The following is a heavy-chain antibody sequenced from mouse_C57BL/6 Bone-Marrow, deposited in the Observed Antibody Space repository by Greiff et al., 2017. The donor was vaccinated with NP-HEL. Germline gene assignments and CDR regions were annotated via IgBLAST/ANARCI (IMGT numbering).Heavy chain of an antibody. Sequence: VQLQQSGAELVRPGTSVKVSCKASGYAFTNYLIEWVKQRPGQGLEWIGVINPGSGGTNYNEKFKGKATLTADKSSSTAYMQLSSLTSEDSAVYFCARGAGNYDWGQGTTLTVSS. CDR2: INPGSGGT. J-gene: IGHJ2*01. CDR1: GYAFTNYL. D-gene: IGHD2-1*01. CDR3: ARGAGNYD. V-gene: IGHV1-54*01.